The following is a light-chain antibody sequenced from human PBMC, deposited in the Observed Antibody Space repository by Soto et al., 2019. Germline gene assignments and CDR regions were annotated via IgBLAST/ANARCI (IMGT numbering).Light chain of an antibody. CDR3: WSYAGSSTYV. V-gene: IGLV2-23*01. Sequence: QSALTQPASVTGSPGQSITISCTGTGNDVGTYNLVSWYQRHPGTAPQLLIYETKKRPSAIPNRFSCSKSGNTAFLTISGVQAEDEAEYSCWSYAGSSTYVFGTGTKLTVL. CDR2: ETK. CDR1: GNDVGTYNL. J-gene: IGLJ1*01.